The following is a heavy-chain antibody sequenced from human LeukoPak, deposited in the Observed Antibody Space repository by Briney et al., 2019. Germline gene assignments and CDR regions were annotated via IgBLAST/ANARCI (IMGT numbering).Heavy chain of an antibody. D-gene: IGHD4-17*01. J-gene: IGHJ2*01. CDR2: ISSSGDTI. V-gene: IGHV3-11*04. CDR3: ARDRTTVTRGVFAL. Sequence: GGSLRLSCAASGFTFSDYYMSWIRQAPGKGLEWVSYISSSGDTIYCADSVKGRIVISRDNAKNSLYLQMNSLRAEDTAVYYCARDRTTVTRGVFALWGRGTLVTVS. CDR1: GFTFSDYY.